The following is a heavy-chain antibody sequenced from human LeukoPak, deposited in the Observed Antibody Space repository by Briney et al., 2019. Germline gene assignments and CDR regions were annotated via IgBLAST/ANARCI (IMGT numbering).Heavy chain of an antibody. Sequence: GGSLRLSCAASGFTFRNYAMSWVRQAPGKGLEWVSAISGSGGSTYYADPVKGRFTISRDNSKNTLYLQMSSLRAEDTAVYYCAKELDSSGYFDFWGQGTLVTVSS. CDR1: GFTFRNYA. J-gene: IGHJ4*02. CDR2: ISGSGGST. V-gene: IGHV3-23*01. CDR3: AKELDSSGYFDF. D-gene: IGHD3-22*01.